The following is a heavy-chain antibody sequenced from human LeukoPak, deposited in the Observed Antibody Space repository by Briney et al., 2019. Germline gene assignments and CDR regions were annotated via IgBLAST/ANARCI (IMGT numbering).Heavy chain of an antibody. D-gene: IGHD2-2*01. CDR2: INPNSGGT. CDR1: GYTFTGYY. Sequence: ASVKVSCKASGYTFTGYYMHWVRQAPGQGLEWMGWINPNSGGTNYAQKFQGRVTMTRDTSISTAYMELSRLRSDDTAVYYCARDYIVVVPALGYWGQGTLVTVSS. CDR3: ARDYIVVVPALGY. J-gene: IGHJ4*02. V-gene: IGHV1-2*02.